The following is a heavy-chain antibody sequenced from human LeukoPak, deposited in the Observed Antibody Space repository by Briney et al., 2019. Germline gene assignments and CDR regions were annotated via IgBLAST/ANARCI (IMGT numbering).Heavy chain of an antibody. Sequence: GGSLRLSCAASGFTVSSNYMSWVRQAPGKGLEWVSVIYSGGSTYYADSVKGRFTISRDNSKNTLYLQMNSLRAEDTAVYYCAKVPIAVAATYFDYWGQGTLVTVSS. V-gene: IGHV3-66*01. D-gene: IGHD6-19*01. CDR2: IYSGGST. CDR3: AKVPIAVAATYFDY. J-gene: IGHJ4*02. CDR1: GFTVSSNY.